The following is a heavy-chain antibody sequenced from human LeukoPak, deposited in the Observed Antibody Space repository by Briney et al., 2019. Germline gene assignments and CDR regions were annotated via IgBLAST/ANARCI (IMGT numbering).Heavy chain of an antibody. CDR2: IYYSGST. J-gene: IGHJ4*02. CDR3: ARVTSRPGAYGDHFDY. Sequence: SETLSLTCTVSGASISSYYWSWIRQPPGKGLEWIGYIYYSGSTNYSPSLKSRVTISVDTSKNQFFLKLSSVTAADTAVYYCARVTSRPGAYGDHFDYWGQGTLVTVSS. CDR1: GASISSYY. D-gene: IGHD4-17*01. V-gene: IGHV4-59*01.